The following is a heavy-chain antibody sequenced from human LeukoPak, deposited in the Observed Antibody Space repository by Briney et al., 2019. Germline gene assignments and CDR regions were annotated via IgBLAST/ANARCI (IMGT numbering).Heavy chain of an antibody. V-gene: IGHV4-34*01. CDR1: GGSLSGYY. D-gene: IGHD4-17*01. CDR2: INHSGST. J-gene: IGHJ3*01. CDR3: ARTYGDYDDAFDV. Sequence: SETLSLTCAVYGGSLSGYYCSWIRQPPRKGLEWMGGINHSGSTNYNPSLKSRVTISVDTSKTQFSLNLSPVTATDTAVYSCARTYGDYDDAFDVWGQGTMVTVSS.